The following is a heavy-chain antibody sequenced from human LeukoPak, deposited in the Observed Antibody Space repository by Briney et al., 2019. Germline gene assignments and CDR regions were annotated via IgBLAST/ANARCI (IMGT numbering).Heavy chain of an antibody. Sequence: ASVKVSCKASGYTFTSYGISWVRQAPGQGLEWMGWISAYNGNTNYAQKLQGRVTMTTDTSTSTAYMEQRSLRSDDTAVYYCARDSSAYYYDSSGYYLGIKSYYFDYWGQGTLVTVSS. CDR3: ARDSSAYYYDSSGYYLGIKSYYFDY. D-gene: IGHD3-22*01. CDR2: ISAYNGNT. CDR1: GYTFTSYG. V-gene: IGHV1-18*01. J-gene: IGHJ4*02.